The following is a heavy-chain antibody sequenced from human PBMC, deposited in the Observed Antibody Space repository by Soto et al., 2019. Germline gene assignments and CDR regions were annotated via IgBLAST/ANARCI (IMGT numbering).Heavy chain of an antibody. D-gene: IGHD6-19*01. CDR1: GGSFSGYY. Sequence: QVQLQQWGAGLLKPSETLSLTCAVYGGSFSGYYWSWIRQPPGKGLEWIGEINHSGSTNYNPSLKSRVTISVDTSKNQFSLKLSSVTAADTAVYYCARGTRGYRSGWYDYWGQGTLVTVSS. J-gene: IGHJ4*02. V-gene: IGHV4-34*01. CDR3: ARGTRGYRSGWYDY. CDR2: INHSGST.